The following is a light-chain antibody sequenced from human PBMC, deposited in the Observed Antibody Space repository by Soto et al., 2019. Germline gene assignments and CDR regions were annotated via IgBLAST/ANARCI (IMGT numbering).Light chain of an antibody. J-gene: IGKJ1*01. Sequence: DIQMTQSPSTLSASVGDRVTITCRASQSVDTCLAWYQQKPGKAPHLLIYKASSLETGVPSRFSGSGSVTEVTLTIGSLQPDDCATYYCQQFYRYPWTFGQGTKVEIK. CDR3: QQFYRYPWT. CDR1: QSVDTC. CDR2: KAS. V-gene: IGKV1-5*03.